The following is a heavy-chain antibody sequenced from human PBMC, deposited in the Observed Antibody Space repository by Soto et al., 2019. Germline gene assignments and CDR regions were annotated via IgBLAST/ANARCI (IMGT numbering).Heavy chain of an antibody. D-gene: IGHD1-26*01. V-gene: IGHV4-39*01. J-gene: IGHJ5*02. CDR3: ARVYSGSYSCS. Sequence: SETLSLTCTVSGGSISSSNYYWGWIRQPPGKGLEWIASIYYSGSTYYNPSLKSRVTISVDTSKNQVSLKLISVTAADTAVYYCARVYSGSYSCSWGQGTLVTVS. CDR1: GGSISSSNYY. CDR2: IYYSGST.